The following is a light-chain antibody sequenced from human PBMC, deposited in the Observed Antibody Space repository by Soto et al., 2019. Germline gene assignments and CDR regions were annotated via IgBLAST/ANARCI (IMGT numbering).Light chain of an antibody. CDR2: GAS. J-gene: IGKJ5*01. Sequence: IVLTQSPGALALLPCGSGTRFCSASQSVSNNYLAWYQQKPGQAPRLLIYGASNRATGIPDRFSGSGSGTDFTLTISRLEPEDFAVYYCQHYGGTTFTFGTGTRVEIK. V-gene: IGKV3-20*01. CDR3: QHYGGTTFT. CDR1: QSVSNNY.